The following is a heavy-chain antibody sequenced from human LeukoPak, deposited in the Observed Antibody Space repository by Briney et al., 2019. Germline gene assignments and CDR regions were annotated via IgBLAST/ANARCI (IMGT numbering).Heavy chain of an antibody. CDR1: GFTFSDYY. J-gene: IGHJ4*02. Sequence: GGSLRLSCAASGFTFSDYYMSWIRQAPGKGLKWVSYISSSGTGIYDAASVKGRFSISRDSAKNSLYLQMNSLRPEDTAVYYCARGYRYGATFDYWGQGALVTVSS. CDR3: ARGYRYGATFDY. CDR2: ISSSGTGI. V-gene: IGHV3-11*04. D-gene: IGHD5-18*01.